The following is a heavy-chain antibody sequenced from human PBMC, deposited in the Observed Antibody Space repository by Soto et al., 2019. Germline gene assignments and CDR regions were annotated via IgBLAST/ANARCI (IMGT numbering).Heavy chain of an antibody. Sequence: GGSLRLSCAASGVTLSSYSMNWVRQAPGKGLEWVSYISSSSRSIYYADAVKGRFTISRDNAKKSLYLQMNSLRAEDTAVYYCTGYCSSTSCHPLYWGQGTLVTVSS. CDR3: TGYCSSTSCHPLY. J-gene: IGHJ4*02. V-gene: IGHV3-48*01. CDR1: GVTLSSYS. D-gene: IGHD2-2*01. CDR2: ISSSSRSI.